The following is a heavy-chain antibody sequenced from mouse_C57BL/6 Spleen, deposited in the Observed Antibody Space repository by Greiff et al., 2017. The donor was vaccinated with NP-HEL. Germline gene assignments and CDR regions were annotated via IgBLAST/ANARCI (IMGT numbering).Heavy chain of an antibody. V-gene: IGHV1-72*01. D-gene: IGHD2-3*01. CDR2: IDPNSGGT. J-gene: IGHJ3*01. Sequence: QVQLKEPGAELVKPGASVKLSCKASGYTFTSYWMHWVKQRPGRGLEWIGRIDPNSGGTKYNEKFKSKATLTVDKPSSTAYMQLSSLTSEDSAVYYCARSYYDGRFAYWGQGTLVTVSA. CDR1: GYTFTSYW. CDR3: ARSYYDGRFAY.